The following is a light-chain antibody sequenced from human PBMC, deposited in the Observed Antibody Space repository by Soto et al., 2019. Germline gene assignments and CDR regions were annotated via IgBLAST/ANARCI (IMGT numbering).Light chain of an antibody. Sequence: EKFMSPSPATPAVSTRDSGNLSCRASQSISSNLAWYQQKPGQAPRLLIYGASTRATGIPARFSGGGSGTEFTLTISSLQSEDFALYYCQQYNNWPPRTFGQGTKVHIK. CDR3: QQYNNWPPRT. CDR2: GAS. J-gene: IGKJ1*01. V-gene: IGKV3-15*01. CDR1: QSISSN.